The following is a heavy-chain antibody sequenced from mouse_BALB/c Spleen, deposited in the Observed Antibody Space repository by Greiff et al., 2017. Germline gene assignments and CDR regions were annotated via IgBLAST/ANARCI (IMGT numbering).Heavy chain of an antibody. CDR2: ISYSGST. CDR1: GDSITSGY. CDR3: ARYITTVVATGYFDY. D-gene: IGHD1-1*01. V-gene: IGHV3-8*02. J-gene: IGHJ2*01. Sequence: EVKLVESGPSLVKPSQTLSLTCSVTGDSITSGYWNWIRKFPGNKLEYMGYISYSGSTYYNQSLNSRISITRDTSKNQYYLQLNSVTTEDTATYYCARYITTVVATGYFDYWGQGTTLTVSS.